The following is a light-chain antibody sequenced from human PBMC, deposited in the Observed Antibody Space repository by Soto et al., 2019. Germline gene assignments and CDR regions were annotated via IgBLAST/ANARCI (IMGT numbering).Light chain of an antibody. CDR3: VLYYGGAHVV. CDR1: TGPVTTSHY. V-gene: IGLV7-43*01. J-gene: IGLJ2*01. Sequence: QAVVTQEPSLTVSPGGTVTLTCASSTGPVTTSHYPNWFQQKPGQPPRSLIYSTTNTHSWTPARFSGSLLGGKAALTLSGVLPEDEADYYRVLYYGGAHVVFGGGTKVTVL. CDR2: STT.